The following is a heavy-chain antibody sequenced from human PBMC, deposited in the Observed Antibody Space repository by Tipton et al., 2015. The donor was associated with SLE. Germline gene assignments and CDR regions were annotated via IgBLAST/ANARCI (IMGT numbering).Heavy chain of an antibody. CDR1: GYTFTSYD. V-gene: IGHV1-8*02. J-gene: IGHJ4*02. CDR3: ARGRYFAY. CDR2: INPNSGNT. Sequence: QSGAEVRKPGASVKVSCKASGYTFTSYDINWVRQAPGQGLEWMGWINPNSGNTGYVQKFQGRVTMTRNTSIGTAYMELSSLKSEDTAVYYCARGRYFAYWGQGTLVTVSS.